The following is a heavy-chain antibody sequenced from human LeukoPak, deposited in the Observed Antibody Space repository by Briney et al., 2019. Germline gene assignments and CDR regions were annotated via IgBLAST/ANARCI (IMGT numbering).Heavy chain of an antibody. CDR3: AKYGDIAVAGILFDY. V-gene: IGHV3-23*01. D-gene: IGHD6-19*01. Sequence: PGGSLRVSCAAAGFTFSSYAMSWVRQGPGEGREWGSAISGSGGSTYYADSVKDRFTISRDNSKNTLYLQMNSLRAEDKAVYYCAKYGDIAVAGILFDYWGQGTLVTVSS. CDR2: ISGSGGST. CDR1: GFTFSSYA. J-gene: IGHJ4*02.